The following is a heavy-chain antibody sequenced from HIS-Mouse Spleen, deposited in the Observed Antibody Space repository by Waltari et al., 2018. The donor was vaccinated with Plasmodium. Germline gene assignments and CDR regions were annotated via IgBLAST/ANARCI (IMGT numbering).Heavy chain of an antibody. Sequence: EVQLVESGGGLIQPGGSLRLSCAASGFTVRSNYLSWVGQAPGKGLEWVSVIYSGGSTYYADSVKGRFTISRDNSKNTLYLQMNSLRAEDTAVYYCARGMKSSSSAFDIWGQGTMVTVSS. CDR3: ARGMKSSSSAFDI. CDR1: GFTVRSNY. J-gene: IGHJ3*02. CDR2: IYSGGST. D-gene: IGHD6-6*01. V-gene: IGHV3-53*01.